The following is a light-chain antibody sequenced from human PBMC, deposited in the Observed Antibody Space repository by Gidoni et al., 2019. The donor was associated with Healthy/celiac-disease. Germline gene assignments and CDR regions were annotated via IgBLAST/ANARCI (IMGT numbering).Light chain of an antibody. CDR2: KAS. CDR3: QQYNSYLT. Sequence: DIQMTQSPSTLSASVGDRVTITCRAIQSISSWLAWYQQKPGKAPKRLIYKASSLESGVPSRFSGSGSGTEFTLTISSLQPDDFATYYCQQYNSYLTFGQGTRLEIK. CDR1: QSISSW. J-gene: IGKJ5*01. V-gene: IGKV1-5*03.